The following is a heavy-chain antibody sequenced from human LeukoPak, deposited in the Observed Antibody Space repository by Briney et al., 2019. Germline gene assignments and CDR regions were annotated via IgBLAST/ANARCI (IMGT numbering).Heavy chain of an antibody. CDR2: TNTGGSSI. D-gene: IGHD2-15*01. J-gene: IGHJ4*02. CDR1: GFTPSSYW. CDR3: ARRIQVVDY. V-gene: IGHV3-74*01. Sequence: PGRSLRLSCAASGFTPSSYWMHWVRQVPGEGLVWVARTNTGGSSITYADSVKGRFTISRDNAKNTLYLQMDSLRAEVTGVYYCARRIQVVDYWGQETLVTVPS.